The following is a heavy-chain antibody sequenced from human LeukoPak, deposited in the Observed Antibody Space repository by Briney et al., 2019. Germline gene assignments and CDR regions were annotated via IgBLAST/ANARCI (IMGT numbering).Heavy chain of an antibody. CDR2: IIPIFGTA. CDR1: GGTFSSYA. V-gene: IGHV1-69*13. D-gene: IGHD3-10*01. Sequence: SVKVSCKAPGGTFSSYAISWVRQAPGQGLEWMGGIIPIFGTANYAQKFQGRVTITADESTSTAYMELSSLRSEDTAVYYCASDYGSGSYSSLFDYWGQGTLVTVSS. CDR3: ASDYGSGSYSSLFDY. J-gene: IGHJ4*02.